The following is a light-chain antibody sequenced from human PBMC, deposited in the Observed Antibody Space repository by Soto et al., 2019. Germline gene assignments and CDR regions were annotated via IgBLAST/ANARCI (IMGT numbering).Light chain of an antibody. CDR1: QSISSW. CDR3: QQYNSYWLT. J-gene: IGKJ4*01. Sequence: DIQMTQSPSTLSASVGDRVTITCRASQSISSWLAWYQQKPGKAPKLLIYDASSLESGVLSRFSGSGSGTEFTLTISSLQPDDFATYYCQQYNSYWLTFGGGTKVEIK. V-gene: IGKV1-5*01. CDR2: DAS.